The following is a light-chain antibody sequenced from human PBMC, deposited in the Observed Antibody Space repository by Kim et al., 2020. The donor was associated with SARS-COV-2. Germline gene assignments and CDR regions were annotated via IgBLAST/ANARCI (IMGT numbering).Light chain of an antibody. V-gene: IGKV1-5*03. J-gene: IGKJ2*01. CDR3: QQYNSYSYT. Sequence: SSSVGDRVTITGRASQSISTWLAWYQQKPGKAPKLLIYRASSLEGGVPSRFSGSGSGTEFTLTISSLQTDDFATYYCQQYNSYSYTFGQGTKLEI. CDR1: QSISTW. CDR2: RAS.